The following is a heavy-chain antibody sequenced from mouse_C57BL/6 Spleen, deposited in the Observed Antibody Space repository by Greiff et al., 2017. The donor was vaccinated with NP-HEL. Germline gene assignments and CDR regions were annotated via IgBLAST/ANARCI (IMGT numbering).Heavy chain of an antibody. CDR3: ARPYELHYAMDY. D-gene: IGHD1-1*01. CDR2: IYPGDGDT. CDR1: GYAFSSYW. Sequence: QVQLQQSGAELVKPGASVKISCKASGYAFSSYWMNWVKQRPGKGLEWIGQIYPGDGDTNYNGKFKGKAKLTADKSSTTAYMQLSSLHSEDSAVYFCARPYELHYAMDYWGQGTSVTVSS. V-gene: IGHV1-80*01. J-gene: IGHJ4*01.